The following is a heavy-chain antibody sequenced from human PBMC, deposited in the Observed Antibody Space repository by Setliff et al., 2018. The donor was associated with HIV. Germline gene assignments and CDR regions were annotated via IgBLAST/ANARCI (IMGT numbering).Heavy chain of an antibody. CDR1: DYTFTNYG. D-gene: IGHD2-8*01. CDR2: ISAYNGYT. Sequence: ASVKVSCKASDYTFTNYGISWVRQAPGQGLEWMGWISAYNGYTNYAQKLQGRVTMTTDTSTSTAYMELRSLRSDDTAVYYCARDGWRHVLHGNYYYYFMDVWGNGTTVTVSS. J-gene: IGHJ6*03. CDR3: ARDGWRHVLHGNYYYYFMDV. V-gene: IGHV1-18*01.